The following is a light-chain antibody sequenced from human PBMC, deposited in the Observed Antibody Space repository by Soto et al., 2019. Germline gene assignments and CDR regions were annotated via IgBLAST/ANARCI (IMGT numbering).Light chain of an antibody. Sequence: QSVLTQPPSASGTPGQKVTICCSGASSNIGHNYVSWYQQFPGAAPKLLIYSNTQRPSGVPDRFSGSKSGTSASLAISGLRSEDEADYYCAAWDDSLRGVFGGGTKLTVL. V-gene: IGLV1-47*02. CDR3: AAWDDSLRGV. CDR1: SSNIGHNY. J-gene: IGLJ3*02. CDR2: SNT.